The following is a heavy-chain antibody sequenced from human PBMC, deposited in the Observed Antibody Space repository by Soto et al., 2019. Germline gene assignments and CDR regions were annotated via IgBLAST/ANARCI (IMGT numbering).Heavy chain of an antibody. J-gene: IGHJ4*02. Sequence: QVQLVQSGAEVKKPGASVKVSCKASGYTFANYGISWVRQAPGQGLEWMGWVSASNDNTHYAQKLQGRVTMTTDTSTNTAYMELRSLRSDDTAVYYCARDLKSHIDHWGQGTLVTVSS. CDR3: ARDLKSHIDH. V-gene: IGHV1-18*01. CDR1: GYTFANYG. CDR2: VSASNDNT.